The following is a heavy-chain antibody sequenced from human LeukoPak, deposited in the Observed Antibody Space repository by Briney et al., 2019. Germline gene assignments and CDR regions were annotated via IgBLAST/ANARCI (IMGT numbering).Heavy chain of an antibody. CDR3: ARTSYDYVWGSYRLFDY. D-gene: IGHD3-16*02. Sequence: GASVKVSCKVSGYTLTELSMHWVRQAPGQGLEWMGGIIPIFGTANYAQKFQGRVTITADESTSTAYMELSSLRSEDTAVYYCARTSYDYVWGSYRLFDYWGQGTLVTVSS. CDR1: GYTLTELS. J-gene: IGHJ4*02. V-gene: IGHV1-69*13. CDR2: IIPIFGTA.